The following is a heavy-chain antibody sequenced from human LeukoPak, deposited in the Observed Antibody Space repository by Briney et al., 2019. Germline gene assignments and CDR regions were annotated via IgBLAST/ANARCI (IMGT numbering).Heavy chain of an antibody. V-gene: IGHV4-4*09. Sequence: SETLSLTCTGSGVSISSYYWSWILQPPGKGLEWIVYIYTSGSTNYNPSLKSRLTISVDTSKNQPSLKLSPVTAADTAVYYCARLGGAAAAGPYFDYWGQGTLVTVSS. CDR1: GVSISSYY. D-gene: IGHD6-13*01. CDR3: ARLGGAAAAGPYFDY. J-gene: IGHJ4*02. CDR2: IYTSGST.